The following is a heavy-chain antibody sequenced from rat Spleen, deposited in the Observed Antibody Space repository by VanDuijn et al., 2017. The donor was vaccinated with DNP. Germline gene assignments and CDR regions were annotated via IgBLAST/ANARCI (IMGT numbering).Heavy chain of an antibody. J-gene: IGHJ3*01. CDR1: GFTFSDFY. CDR2: ISYDGGGT. Sequence: EVQLVESGGGLVQPGRSLKLSCAASGFTFSDFYMAWVRQTPTKGLEWVAYISYDGGGTYNGDSVKGRFTISRDNAKRTLYLQINGLRSEDMATYYCVRPHYHDGSFPAYWGQGTLVTVSS. V-gene: IGHV5-22*01. D-gene: IGHD1-12*02. CDR3: VRPHYHDGSFPAY.